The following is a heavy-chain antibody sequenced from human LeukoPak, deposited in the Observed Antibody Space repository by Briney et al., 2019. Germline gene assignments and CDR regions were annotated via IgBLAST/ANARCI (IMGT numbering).Heavy chain of an antibody. Sequence: ASVKVSCKASGYTFTGYYMHWVRQAPGQGLEWMGWINPNSGGTNYAQKFQGRVTMTRDTSISTAYMELSRLRSDDTAVYYCARDIYSSNLNPLGFDYWGQGTLVTVSS. J-gene: IGHJ4*02. CDR2: INPNSGGT. D-gene: IGHD6-13*01. V-gene: IGHV1-2*02. CDR3: ARDIYSSNLNPLGFDY. CDR1: GYTFTGYY.